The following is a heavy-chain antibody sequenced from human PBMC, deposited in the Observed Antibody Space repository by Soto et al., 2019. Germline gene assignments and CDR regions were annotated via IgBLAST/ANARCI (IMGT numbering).Heavy chain of an antibody. D-gene: IGHD2-2*01. CDR3: AVRDGVIPVASDAFDI. CDR2: ISSRSTYI. J-gene: IGHJ3*02. CDR1: GFTFSTYT. V-gene: IGHV3-21*01. Sequence: EVQLVESGGGLVKPGGSLRLSCAASGFTFSTYTMTWVRQAPGKGLEWVSSISSRSTYIYYSDSVKGRFTISRDNAKNSLFLHINSLRAEDTAVYYCAVRDGVIPVASDAFDIWGQGTMVTVSS.